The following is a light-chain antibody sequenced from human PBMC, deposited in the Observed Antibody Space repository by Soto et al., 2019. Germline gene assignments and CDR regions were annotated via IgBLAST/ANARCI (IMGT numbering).Light chain of an antibody. CDR3: QQYVTTPRT. J-gene: IGKJ1*01. Sequence: EIVLTQSTGILYLSPGARATLSCRASQTVAYTSLAWYQQRPGQAPRLLIYGTSTRATGTPARFIGSGSGTAVTLTIIRPEPEDFAVYYCQQYVTTPRTFGQGTKVE. V-gene: IGKV3-20*01. CDR1: QTVAYTS. CDR2: GTS.